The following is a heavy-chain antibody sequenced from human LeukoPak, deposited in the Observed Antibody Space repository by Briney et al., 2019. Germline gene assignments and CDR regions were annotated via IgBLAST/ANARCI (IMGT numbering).Heavy chain of an antibody. CDR2: ITNSGNSK. CDR1: EFTFSSYS. V-gene: IGHV3-48*01. CDR3: ARDIYCSGGSCYSTDLFDY. Sequence: GGSLRLSCAASEFTFSSYSMNWVRQAPGKGLEWVSYITNSGNSKSYADSVKGRFTISRDNTKNSLYLQMNGLRAEDTAVYYCARDIYCSGGSCYSTDLFDYWGQGTLVTVSS. D-gene: IGHD2-15*01. J-gene: IGHJ4*02.